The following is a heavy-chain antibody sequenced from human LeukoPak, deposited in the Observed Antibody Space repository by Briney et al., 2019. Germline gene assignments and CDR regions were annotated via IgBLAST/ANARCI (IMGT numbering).Heavy chain of an antibody. Sequence: PSETLSLTCTVTGGSISSGIYYWGCIRHPPGKGLEWIGTMSSSGNTDYNPSLKSRITISVDTAKDQFCLKLNSVTATDTYVYYCARQRYNYDSSGYRYFDYWGQGTLVTVCS. J-gene: IGHJ4*02. V-gene: IGHV4-39*01. CDR2: MSSSGNT. CDR1: GGSISSGIYY. D-gene: IGHD3-22*01. CDR3: ARQRYNYDSSGYRYFDY.